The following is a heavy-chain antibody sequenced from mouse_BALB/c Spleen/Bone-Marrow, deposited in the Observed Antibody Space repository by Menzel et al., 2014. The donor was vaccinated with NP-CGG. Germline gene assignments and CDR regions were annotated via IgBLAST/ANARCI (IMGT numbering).Heavy chain of an antibody. V-gene: IGHV3-1*02. CDR2: IHYSGST. D-gene: IGHD1-1*01. J-gene: IGHJ4*01. Sequence: VQLQESGPVLVTPSQLLSLTCTVTGYSLTRGFGWPWIRQFPGNKLEWVGYIHYSGSTNDNATLKIQISSTRDTSNNQFYLQCNTVTTEDTATYDRAPTKEVAQDAMDYWGQGTSVTVSS. CDR1: GYSLTRGFG. CDR3: APTKEVAQDAMDY.